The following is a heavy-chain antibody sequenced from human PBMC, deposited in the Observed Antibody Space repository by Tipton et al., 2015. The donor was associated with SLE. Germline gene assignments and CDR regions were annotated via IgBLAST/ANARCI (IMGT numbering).Heavy chain of an antibody. CDR3: AKDHCSGGFCPLDF. CDR2: IWYDGISK. CDR1: GFTFSSYG. J-gene: IGHJ4*02. D-gene: IGHD2-15*01. V-gene: IGHV3-33*06. Sequence: QLVQSGGGVVQPGRSLRLSCAASGFTFSSYGMHWVRQAPGKGLEWVAVIWYDGISKYYADSVKGRFTISRDNSQNTLYLQMNSLRPEDTALYYCAKDHCSGGFCPLDFWGQGTLVTVSS.